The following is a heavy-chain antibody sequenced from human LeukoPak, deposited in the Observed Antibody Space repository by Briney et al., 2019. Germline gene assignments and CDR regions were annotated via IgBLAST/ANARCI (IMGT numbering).Heavy chain of an antibody. D-gene: IGHD3-10*01. CDR1: GVTFSRLV. Sequence: ASVKVSCKASGVTFSRLVVSWVRQAPRQGLEWMGQIIPYFGTSNYAQKFQGRVTLTADEATNTAYMELSRLISDDTAVYYCTRDAGDYGGAGSYPDFWGQGTLVTVSS. V-gene: IGHV1-69*13. CDR3: TRDAGDYGGAGSYPDF. CDR2: IIPYFGTS. J-gene: IGHJ4*02.